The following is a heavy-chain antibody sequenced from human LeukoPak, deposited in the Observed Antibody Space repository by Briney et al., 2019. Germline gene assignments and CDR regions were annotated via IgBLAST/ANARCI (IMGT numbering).Heavy chain of an antibody. Sequence: ASVKVSCKASGYTFTNYDINWVRQATGQGLEWMGWMNPNSGNTGYAQKFQGRVTMTRDTSISTAYMALSSLRSEDTAVYYCARDNGELRLDAFDIWGQGTMVTVSS. CDR3: ARDNGELRLDAFDI. J-gene: IGHJ3*02. CDR1: GYTFTNYD. V-gene: IGHV1-8*01. D-gene: IGHD1-26*01. CDR2: MNPNSGNT.